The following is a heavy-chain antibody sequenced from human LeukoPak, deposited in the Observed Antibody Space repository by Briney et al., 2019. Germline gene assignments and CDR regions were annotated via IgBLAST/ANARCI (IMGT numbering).Heavy chain of an antibody. CDR3: ARLSSGWYADGHGYFDY. V-gene: IGHV5-51*01. Sequence: GESLKISCKCSGYIFTCYLIGWVRHMPGKGLEWMGIIYPGDSEPRYRPYLQDQVNNPAEKSISSAYLKWRSLNDSDTAVYYCARLSSGWYADGHGYFDYSGEGTLVTVSS. J-gene: IGHJ4*02. CDR2: IYPGDSEP. CDR1: GYIFTCYL. D-gene: IGHD6-19*01.